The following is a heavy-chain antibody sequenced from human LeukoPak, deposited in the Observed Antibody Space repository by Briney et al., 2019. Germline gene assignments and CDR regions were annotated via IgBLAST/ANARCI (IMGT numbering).Heavy chain of an antibody. CDR1: GYTLTELS. V-gene: IGHV1-24*01. Sequence: GASVKVSCKVSGYTLTELSMHWVRQAPGRGLEWMGGFDPEDGETIYAQKFQGRVTMTEDTSTDTAYMELSSLKSEDTAVYYCATLNKGTPEAPDYWGQGTLVTVSS. CDR3: ATLNKGTPEAPDY. CDR2: FDPEDGET. D-gene: IGHD1-14*01. J-gene: IGHJ4*02.